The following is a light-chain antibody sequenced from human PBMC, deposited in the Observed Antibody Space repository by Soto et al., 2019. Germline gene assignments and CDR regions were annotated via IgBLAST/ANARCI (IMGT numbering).Light chain of an antibody. J-gene: IGKJ3*01. Sequence: EIVWTQSPGTLSLSPGERATLSCRASQSVSSNNLAWYQQRPGQAPRVVIYGASTRATGIPERFSGSGSGTDFTLTISRLEPEDFAVYYCQQYGRSPFTFGPGTRVDI. V-gene: IGKV3-20*01. CDR3: QQYGRSPFT. CDR1: QSVSSNN. CDR2: GAS.